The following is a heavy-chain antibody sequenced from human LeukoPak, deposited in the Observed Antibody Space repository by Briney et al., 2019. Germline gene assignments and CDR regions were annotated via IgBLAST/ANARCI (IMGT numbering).Heavy chain of an antibody. J-gene: IGHJ4*02. CDR2: IIPILGIA. CDR1: GGTFSSYT. D-gene: IGHD4-23*01. CDR3: ARARVNAEIDY. Sequence: GASVTVSCKASGGTFSSYTISWVRQAPGQGLEWMGRIIPILGIAHYAQKFQGRVTITADKSTSTAYMELSSLRSEDTAVYYCARARVNAEIDYWGQGTLVTVSS. V-gene: IGHV1-69*02.